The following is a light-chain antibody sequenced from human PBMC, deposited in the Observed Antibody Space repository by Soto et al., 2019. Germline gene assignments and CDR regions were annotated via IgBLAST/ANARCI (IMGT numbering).Light chain of an antibody. CDR3: QQRSNWPST. V-gene: IGKV3-11*01. CDR2: DAS. J-gene: IGKJ4*01. CDR1: QSVTGT. Sequence: EIVLTKSPATLSCPPGERATLSCRTSQSVTGTLAWYQQKPGQAPRLLMYDASNRATGIPARFSGSGSGTDFTLTISSLEPEEFAVYYCQQRSNWPSTFGGGTKVEIK.